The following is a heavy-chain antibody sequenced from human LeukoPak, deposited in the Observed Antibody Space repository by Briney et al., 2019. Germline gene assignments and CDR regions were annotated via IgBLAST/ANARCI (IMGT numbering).Heavy chain of an antibody. J-gene: IGHJ4*02. Sequence: PSQTLSLTCIFSGGSISSGDYYWRWIRQPPGKGLEWIGYIYYSGSTFYNPSPKSRVTTSVDTSKNQFSLKLSSVTAADTAVYYCARDTGYEQIDYWGQGTLVTVSS. CDR1: GGSISSGDYY. CDR3: ARDTGYEQIDY. V-gene: IGHV4-30-4*01. CDR2: IYYSGST. D-gene: IGHD5-12*01.